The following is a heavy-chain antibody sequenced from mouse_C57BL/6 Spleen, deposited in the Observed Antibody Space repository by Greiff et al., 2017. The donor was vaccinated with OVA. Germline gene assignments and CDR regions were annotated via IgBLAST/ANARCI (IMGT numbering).Heavy chain of an antibody. V-gene: IGHV1-55*01. Sequence: QVHVKQSGAELVKPGASVKMSCKASGYTFTSYWITWVKQRPGQGLEWIGDIYPGSGSTNYNEKFKSKATLTVDTSSSTAYMQLSSLTSEDSAVYYCARKRYYGSSYYAMDYWGQGTSVTVSS. J-gene: IGHJ4*01. CDR1: GYTFTSYW. CDR2: IYPGSGST. D-gene: IGHD1-1*01. CDR3: ARKRYYGSSYYAMDY.